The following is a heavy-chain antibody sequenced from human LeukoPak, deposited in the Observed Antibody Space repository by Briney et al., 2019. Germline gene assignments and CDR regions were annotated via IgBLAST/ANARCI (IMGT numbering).Heavy chain of an antibody. CDR1: GGSFSGYY. CDR3: ARGLSPFDP. CDR2: INHSGST. V-gene: IGHV4-34*01. J-gene: IGHJ5*02. Sequence: SETLSLTCAVYGGSFSGYYWSWIRQPPGKGLEWIGEINHSGSTNYNPSLKSRVTISGDTSKNQFSLKLSSVTAADTAVYFCARGLSPFDPWGQGTLVTVSS.